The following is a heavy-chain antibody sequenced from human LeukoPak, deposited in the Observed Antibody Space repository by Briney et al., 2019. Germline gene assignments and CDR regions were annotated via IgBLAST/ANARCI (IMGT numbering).Heavy chain of an antibody. Sequence: SETLSLTCTVSSYSISSGYYWGWIRQPPGKVLEWIGSIYHSGSTYYNPSLKSRVTISIDTSKNQFSLTLSSVTAADTAVYYCARGPPDVVVVAANWFDPWGQGTLVTVSS. V-gene: IGHV4-38-2*02. CDR3: ARGPPDVVVVAANWFDP. CDR2: IYHSGST. CDR1: SYSISSGYY. J-gene: IGHJ5*02. D-gene: IGHD2-15*01.